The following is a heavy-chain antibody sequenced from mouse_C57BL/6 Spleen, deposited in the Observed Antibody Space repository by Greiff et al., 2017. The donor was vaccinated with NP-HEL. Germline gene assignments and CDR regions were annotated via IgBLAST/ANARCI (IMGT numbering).Heavy chain of an antibody. CDR1: GFTFTDYY. CDR2: IRNKANGYTT. J-gene: IGHJ4*01. CDR3: ARYRLTGSRYAMDY. Sequence: EVKVVESGGGLVQPGGSLSLSCAASGFTFTDYYMSWVRQPPGKALEWLGFIRNKANGYTTEYSASVKGRFTISSDNSQSILYLQMNALRAEGSATDYCARYRLTGSRYAMDYWGQGNSVTVSS. D-gene: IGHD1-1*01. V-gene: IGHV7-3*01.